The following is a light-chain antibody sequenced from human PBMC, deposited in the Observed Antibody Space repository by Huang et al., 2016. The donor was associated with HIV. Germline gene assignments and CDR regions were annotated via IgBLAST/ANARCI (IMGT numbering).Light chain of an antibody. V-gene: IGKV3-15*01. J-gene: IGKJ1*01. CDR1: QSVSSN. CDR3: QQYNNFPPT. CDR2: GAS. Sequence: EIVMKQSPATLSVSPGERATPSCRASQSVSSNLACYQSKPGQAPSLLIYGASTRATGIPARFSGSGSGTECTHAIIILQSEDFAVYYCQQYNNFPPTFGQGTKVEIK.